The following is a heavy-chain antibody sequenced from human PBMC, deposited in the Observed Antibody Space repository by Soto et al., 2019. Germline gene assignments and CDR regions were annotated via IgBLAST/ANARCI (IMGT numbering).Heavy chain of an antibody. J-gene: IGHJ6*02. Sequence: ASVKVSCKASGYTFTSYGISWVRQAPGQGLEWMGWISAYNGNTNYAQKLQGRVTMTTDTSTSTAYMELRSLRSDDTAVYYCASGSGASYYALWDYYYGMDVWGQGTTVTVSS. CDR1: GYTFTSYG. CDR3: ASGSGASYYALWDYYYGMDV. D-gene: IGHD1-26*01. CDR2: ISAYNGNT. V-gene: IGHV1-18*01.